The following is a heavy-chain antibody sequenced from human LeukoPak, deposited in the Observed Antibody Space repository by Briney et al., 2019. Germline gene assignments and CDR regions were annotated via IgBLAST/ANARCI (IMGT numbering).Heavy chain of an antibody. J-gene: IGHJ4*02. CDR2: ISSSSSYI. V-gene: IGHV3-21*01. Sequence: KPGGSLRLSRAASGFTFSSYSMYWVRQAPGKGLEWVSSISSSSSYIYYADSVKGRFTISRDNAKNSLYLQMNSLRAEDTAVYYCARDRYSSSDFDYWGQGTLVTVSS. CDR1: GFTFSSYS. D-gene: IGHD6-6*01. CDR3: ARDRYSSSDFDY.